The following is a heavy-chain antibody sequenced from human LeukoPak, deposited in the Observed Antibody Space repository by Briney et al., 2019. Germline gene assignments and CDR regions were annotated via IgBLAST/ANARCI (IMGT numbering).Heavy chain of an antibody. V-gene: IGHV1-46*01. CDR2: INPSGGST. CDR1: GYTFTSYY. CDR3: ARDLYYDFWSGYYLSYYYYGMDV. D-gene: IGHD3-3*01. J-gene: IGHJ6*02. Sequence: GASVKVSCKASGYTFTSYYMHWVRQAPEQGLEWMGIINPSGGSTSYAQKFQGRVTMTRDTSTSTVYMELSSLRSEDTAVYYCARDLYYDFWSGYYLSYYYYGMDVWGQGTTVTVSS.